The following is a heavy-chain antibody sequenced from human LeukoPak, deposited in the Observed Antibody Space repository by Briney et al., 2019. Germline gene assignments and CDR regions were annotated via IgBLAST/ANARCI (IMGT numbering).Heavy chain of an antibody. CDR2: MYYSGST. Sequence: SETLSLTCTVSGGSISSGSYYWSWIRQPPGKGLEWIGYMYYSGSTKYNSSLKSRVTISVDTSKNQFSLKLSSVTAADTAVYYCARSGAVDWDAEYAFDIWGQGTWVTVSS. J-gene: IGHJ3*02. V-gene: IGHV4-61*01. D-gene: IGHD3/OR15-3a*01. CDR1: GGSISSGSYY. CDR3: ARSGAVDWDAEYAFDI.